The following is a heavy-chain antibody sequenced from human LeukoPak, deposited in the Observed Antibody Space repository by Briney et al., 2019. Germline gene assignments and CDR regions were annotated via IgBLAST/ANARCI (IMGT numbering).Heavy chain of an antibody. Sequence: SVKVSCKASGGTFSSYAISWVRQAPGQGLEWMGRIIPILGIANYAQKFQGRVTITADKSTSTAYMELSSLRSEDTAVYYCARTTYYYDSSGYYVDYWGREPWSPSPQ. V-gene: IGHV1-69*04. CDR3: ARTTYYYDSSGYYVDY. CDR1: GGTFSSYA. CDR2: IIPILGIA. J-gene: IGHJ4*02. D-gene: IGHD3-22*01.